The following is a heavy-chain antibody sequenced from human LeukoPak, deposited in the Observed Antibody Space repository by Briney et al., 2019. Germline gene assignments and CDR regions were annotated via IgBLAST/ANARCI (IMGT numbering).Heavy chain of an antibody. CDR2: ISGSGNTI. CDR3: VSSSGIAAALGHNFYYYYGMDV. D-gene: IGHD6-13*01. CDR1: GFTFSSSE. Sequence: GGSLRLSCAASGFTFSSSEMNWVRQAPGKGLEWVSYISGSGNTIYYADSVKGRFTISRDNAKKSLYLRMNSLRAEDTAVYFCVSSSGIAAALGHNFYYYYGMDVWGQGTTVTVSS. J-gene: IGHJ6*02. V-gene: IGHV3-48*03.